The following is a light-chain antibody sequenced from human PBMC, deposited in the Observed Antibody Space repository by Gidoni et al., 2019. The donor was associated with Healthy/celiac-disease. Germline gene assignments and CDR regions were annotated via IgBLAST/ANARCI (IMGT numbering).Light chain of an antibody. J-gene: IGLJ2*01. CDR3: SSYTSSSTLDVV. V-gene: IGLV2-14*03. CDR1: SSDVGGYNY. CDR2: DVS. Sequence: QSALTQPASVSGSPGQSLTISFTGTSSDVGGYNYVSWYQKHPGKAPKLMIYDVSNRPSGVSNRFSGSKSGNTASLTISGLQAEDEADYYCSSYTSSSTLDVVFGGGTKLTVL.